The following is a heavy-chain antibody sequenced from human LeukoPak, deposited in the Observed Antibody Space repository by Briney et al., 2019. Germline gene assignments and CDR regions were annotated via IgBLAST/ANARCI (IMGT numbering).Heavy chain of an antibody. V-gene: IGHV4-59*05. J-gene: IGHJ3*02. Sequence: PSETLSRTCTASGGSISSYYWSWIRQPPGKGLEWIGSIYYSGSTYYNPSLKSRVTISVDTSKNQFSLKLSSVTAADTAVYYCARLGFLEWFNAFDIWSQGTMVTVSS. CDR2: IYYSGST. D-gene: IGHD3-3*01. CDR3: ARLGFLEWFNAFDI. CDR1: GGSISSYY.